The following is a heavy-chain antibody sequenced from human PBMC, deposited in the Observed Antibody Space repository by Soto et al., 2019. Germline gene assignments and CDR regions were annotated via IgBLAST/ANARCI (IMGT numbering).Heavy chain of an antibody. D-gene: IGHD2-2*02. Sequence: EVQLLESGGGLVQPGGSLRLSCTASGFTFSSYAMSWVRQTPGKGLDWVTAISASGDSTFHAESVRGRFTISRDNTKNTLYLQMNSLGAEDAAVYYCAKAPVPSCSSIRCYNFDSWGQGTLVTVS. J-gene: IGHJ4*02. CDR3: AKAPVPSCSSIRCYNFDS. V-gene: IGHV3-23*01. CDR1: GFTFSSYA. CDR2: ISASGDST.